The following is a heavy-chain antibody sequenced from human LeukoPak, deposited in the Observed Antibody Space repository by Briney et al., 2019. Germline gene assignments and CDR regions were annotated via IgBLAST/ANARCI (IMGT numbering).Heavy chain of an antibody. Sequence: PGGSLRLSCAASGFTFSSYGMHWVRQAPGKGLEWVAFIRYDGSNKYYADSVKGRFTISRDNSKNTLYLQMNSLRAEDTAVYYCAKGLGDGYNFGFGEYFQHWGQGTLVTVSS. CDR2: IRYDGSNK. CDR1: GFTFSSYG. V-gene: IGHV3-30*02. D-gene: IGHD5-24*01. CDR3: AKGLGDGYNFGFGEYFQH. J-gene: IGHJ1*01.